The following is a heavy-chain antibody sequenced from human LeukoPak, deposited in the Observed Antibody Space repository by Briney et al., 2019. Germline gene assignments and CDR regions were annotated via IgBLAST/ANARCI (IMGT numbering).Heavy chain of an antibody. Sequence: ASVKVSCKASGYTFTSYGISWVRQAPGQGLEWMGWISAYNGNTKYAQRLQGRVTMTTDTSTTTAYVELRSLRSDDTAVYYCARDLLQYFDWLTMAGYWGQGTLVTVSS. V-gene: IGHV1-18*01. J-gene: IGHJ4*02. CDR3: ARDLLQYFDWLTMAGY. D-gene: IGHD3-9*01. CDR2: ISAYNGNT. CDR1: GYTFTSYG.